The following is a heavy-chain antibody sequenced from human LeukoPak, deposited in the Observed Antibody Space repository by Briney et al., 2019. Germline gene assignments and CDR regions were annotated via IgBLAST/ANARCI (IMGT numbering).Heavy chain of an antibody. CDR2: IKQDGSEK. D-gene: IGHD6-13*01. V-gene: IGHV3-7*01. CDR3: AREWQGGIAAAGTRIEGDY. Sequence: GGSLRLSCAVSGFSVSGYWMTWVRQAPGKGLEWVANIKQDGSEKNYVDSVKGRFTISRNNAENSLFLQMNSLRVEDTAVYYCAREWQGGIAAAGTRIEGDYWGQGTLVAVSS. J-gene: IGHJ4*02. CDR1: GFSVSGYW.